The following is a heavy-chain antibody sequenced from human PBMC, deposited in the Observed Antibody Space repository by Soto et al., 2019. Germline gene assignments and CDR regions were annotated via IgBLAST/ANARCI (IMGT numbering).Heavy chain of an antibody. Sequence: PGGSLRLSCAASGFTFSSYSMNWVRQAPGEGLEWVSSISSSSSYIYYADSVKGRFTISRDNAKNSLYLQMNSLRAEDTAVYYCARDSAGTQPPDDAFDIWGQGTMVTVSS. J-gene: IGHJ3*02. CDR1: GFTFSSYS. D-gene: IGHD1-1*01. CDR2: ISSSSSYI. CDR3: ARDSAGTQPPDDAFDI. V-gene: IGHV3-21*01.